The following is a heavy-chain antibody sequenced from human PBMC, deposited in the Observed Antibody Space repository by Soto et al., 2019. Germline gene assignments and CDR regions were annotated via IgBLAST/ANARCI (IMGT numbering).Heavy chain of an antibody. V-gene: IGHV3-30-3*01. CDR3: ARDSAFYDYVWGSYLDY. J-gene: IGHJ4*02. D-gene: IGHD3-16*01. CDR1: GFTFRSYA. CDR2: ISYDGSNK. Sequence: GGSLRLSCAASGFTFRSYAMHWVRQAPGKGLEWVAVISYDGSNKYYADSVKGRFTISRDNSKNTLYLQMNSLRAEDTAVYYCARDSAFYDYVWGSYLDYWGQGTLVTVSS.